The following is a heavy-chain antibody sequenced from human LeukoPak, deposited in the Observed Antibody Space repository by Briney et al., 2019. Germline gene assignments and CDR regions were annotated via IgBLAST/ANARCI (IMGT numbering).Heavy chain of an antibody. CDR1: GFTFSKSA. J-gene: IGHJ2*01. V-gene: IGHV1-58*02. D-gene: IGHD6-19*01. Sequence: SVKVSCKASGFTFSKSAMQWVRQARGQRLEWIGWIVVGSGNTNHAQKFQERVTITRDMSTSTAYMELSSLRSEDTAVYYCAADRIAVAGYWYFDLWGRGTLVTVSS. CDR3: AADRIAVAGYWYFDL. CDR2: IVVGSGNT.